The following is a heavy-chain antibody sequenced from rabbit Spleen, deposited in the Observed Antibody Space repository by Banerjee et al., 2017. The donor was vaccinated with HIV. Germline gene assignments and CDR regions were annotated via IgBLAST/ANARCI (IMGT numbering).Heavy chain of an antibody. V-gene: IGHV1S7*01. J-gene: IGHJ4*01. CDR3: VKDQAGDADYGPYYLNL. Sequence: QLEESGGGLVKPEGSLTLPCKASGVSFSASSYMCWVHQAPGKGLEWIGYIEPIFANTYYSNWVNCRFTISSHNAQNTLYLQLSSLTAADTATYFCVKDQAGDADYGPYYLNLWGQGPLVTVS. D-gene: IGHD2-1*01. CDR2: IEPIFANT. CDR1: GVSFSASSY.